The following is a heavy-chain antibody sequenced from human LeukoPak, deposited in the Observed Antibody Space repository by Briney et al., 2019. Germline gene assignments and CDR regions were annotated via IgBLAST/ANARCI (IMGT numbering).Heavy chain of an antibody. Sequence: GGSLRLSCAASGFTFSNAWMSWVRQAPGKGLEWVGRIKSKTDGGTTDYAAPVKGRFTISRDDSKDTLYLQMNSLKTEDTAVYYCTTGMIVVPTDAFDIWGQGTMVTVSS. CDR2: IKSKTDGGTT. V-gene: IGHV3-15*01. J-gene: IGHJ3*02. CDR1: GFTFSNAW. D-gene: IGHD3-22*01. CDR3: TTGMIVVPTDAFDI.